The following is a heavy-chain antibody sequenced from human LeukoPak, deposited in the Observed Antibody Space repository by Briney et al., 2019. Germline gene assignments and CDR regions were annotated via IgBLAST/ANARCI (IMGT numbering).Heavy chain of an antibody. V-gene: IGHV4-4*07. CDR1: GGSISSYY. CDR3: ASARSEYSNLGY. Sequence: SETLSLTCTVSGGSISSYYWSWIRQPAGKGLEWIGRIYTSGSTNYNPSLKSRVTMSVDTSKNQFSLKLSSVTDADTGVYYCASARSEYSNLGYWGQGTLVTVSS. D-gene: IGHD4-11*01. CDR2: IYTSGST. J-gene: IGHJ4*02.